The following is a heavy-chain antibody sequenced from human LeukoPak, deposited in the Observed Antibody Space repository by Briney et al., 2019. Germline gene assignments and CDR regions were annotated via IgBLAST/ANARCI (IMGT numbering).Heavy chain of an antibody. V-gene: IGHV2-5*02. D-gene: IGHD6-19*01. CDR3: AYGPSTATVARWYFDQ. J-gene: IGHJ4*02. CDR2: IYWDSDW. Sequence: QSGPTLVKPTETLTLTCSFSGFSLSTAGVGVAWFRQPPGGALQWLALIYWDSDWRYTPFLKSRLTIAKGTSKDQVVLTMTNVDPTDTGTYYCAYGPSTATVARWYFDQWGQGTVVTVSS. CDR1: GFSLSTAGVG.